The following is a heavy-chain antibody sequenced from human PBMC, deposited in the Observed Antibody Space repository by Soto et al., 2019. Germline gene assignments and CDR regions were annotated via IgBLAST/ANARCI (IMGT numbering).Heavy chain of an antibody. CDR3: ARGLYLAYGQDY. CDR2: IKSDETTT. CDR1: GFTFPNYW. J-gene: IGHJ4*02. D-gene: IGHD4-17*01. V-gene: IGHV3-74*01. Sequence: EVQLVESGGGLVQPGGSLRLSCAASGFTFPNYWMHWVSQVPGKGPEWVSRIKSDETTTDYADSVKGRFTISRDNAKNTVYLPLSSLRAEDTAVYYCARGLYLAYGQDYWGQGILVTVSP.